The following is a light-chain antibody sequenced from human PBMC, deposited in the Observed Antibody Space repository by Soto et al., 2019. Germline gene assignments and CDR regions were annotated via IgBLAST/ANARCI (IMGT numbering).Light chain of an antibody. Sequence: QSALTQPASVSGSPGQSITISCTGTSSDVGGYNYVSWYQQHPGKAPKLMIYEVSNRPSGVSNRFSGSKSGNTASLTISGLQAEDEADYYCRSYTSSSPRVFGGGTNLTVL. J-gene: IGLJ3*02. CDR1: SSDVGGYNY. V-gene: IGLV2-14*01. CDR2: EVS. CDR3: RSYTSSSPRV.